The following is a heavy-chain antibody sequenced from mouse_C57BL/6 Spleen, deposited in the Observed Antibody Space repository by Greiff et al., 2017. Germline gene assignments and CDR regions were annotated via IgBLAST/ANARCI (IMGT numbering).Heavy chain of an antibody. D-gene: IGHD2-1*01. CDR3: ARSVTHYFDY. J-gene: IGHJ2*01. CDR2: ISSGGSYT. V-gene: IGHV5-6*01. CDR1: GFTFSSYG. Sequence: EVQLKESGGDLVKPGGSLKLSCAASGFTFSSYGMSWVRQTPDKRLEWVATISSGGSYTYYPDSVKGRFTISRDNAKNTLYLQMSSLKSEDTAMYYCARSVTHYFDYWGQGTTLTVSS.